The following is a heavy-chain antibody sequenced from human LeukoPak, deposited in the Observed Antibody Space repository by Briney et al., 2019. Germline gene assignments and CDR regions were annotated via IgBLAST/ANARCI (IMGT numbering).Heavy chain of an antibody. CDR1: GFTFSAHS. Sequence: GGSVRLSCAASGFTFSAHSMNWVRQAPGKGLEWVSYISSSASTIYYADSVKGRFTISRDNSKDTLYLQMNSLRAEDTAVYYCAKQSALYSGSYYADYWGQGTLVTVSS. CDR2: ISSSASTI. J-gene: IGHJ4*02. V-gene: IGHV3-48*01. CDR3: AKQSALYSGSYYADY. D-gene: IGHD1-26*01.